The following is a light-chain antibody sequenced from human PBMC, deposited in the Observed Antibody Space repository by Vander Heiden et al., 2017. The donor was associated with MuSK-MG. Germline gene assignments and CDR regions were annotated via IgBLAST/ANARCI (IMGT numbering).Light chain of an antibody. CDR1: QAMSSH. J-gene: IGKJ1*01. V-gene: IGKV1-9*01. Sequence: DIHLTQSPSFLSASISDRVTITCRASQAMSSHLAWYQQKPGTAPKLLIHTASTLQSGVPSRFSGSGSGTEFTLTISSLQPEDFATYYCQQLDTYPWTFGQGTNVEI. CDR2: TAS. CDR3: QQLDTYPWT.